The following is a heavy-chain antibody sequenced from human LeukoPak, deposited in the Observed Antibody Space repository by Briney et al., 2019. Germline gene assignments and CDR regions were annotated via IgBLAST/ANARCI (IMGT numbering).Heavy chain of an antibody. J-gene: IGHJ5*02. CDR3: AKDMNGFGSHNNWFDP. CDR1: GFTFNSYA. Sequence: GGSLRLSCAASGFTFNSYAMSWVRQAPGKGLEWVSSISPSSSFIYYADSVKGRFTISRDNAKNSLYLQMNSLRAEDTALYYCAKDMNGFGSHNNWFDPWGQGTLVTVSS. D-gene: IGHD2-15*01. V-gene: IGHV3-21*04. CDR2: ISPSSSFI.